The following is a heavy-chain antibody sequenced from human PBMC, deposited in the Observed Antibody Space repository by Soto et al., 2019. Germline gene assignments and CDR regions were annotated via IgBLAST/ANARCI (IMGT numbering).Heavy chain of an antibody. J-gene: IGHJ3*01. CDR3: GRHDHGAFIITGFQV. CDR1: GDSITTSGHL. CDR2: ISYNRTT. Sequence: QVQLQESGPGLLTPSNTLSLTCTVSGDSITTSGHLWDWIRQPPGKGLEWIGTISYNRTTIYNPSQQSPTPMSVHSAKKESSLSLHSATAADTAMYYCGRHDHGAFIITGFQVWGQGLMVTVSS. V-gene: IGHV4-39*01. D-gene: IGHD1-20*01.